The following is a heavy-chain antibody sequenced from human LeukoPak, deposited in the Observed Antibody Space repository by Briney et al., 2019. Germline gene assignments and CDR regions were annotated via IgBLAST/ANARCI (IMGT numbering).Heavy chain of an antibody. V-gene: IGHV4-34*01. Sequence: SETLSLTCAVYGGSFSGYYWSWIRQPPGKGLEWIGEINHNGSTNYNPSLKSRVTISVDTSKNQFSLKLSSVTAADTAVYYCARGLRARILWFGESPHNWFDPWGQGTLVTVSS. CDR2: INHNGST. D-gene: IGHD3-10*01. CDR3: ARGLRARILWFGESPHNWFDP. CDR1: GGSFSGYY. J-gene: IGHJ5*02.